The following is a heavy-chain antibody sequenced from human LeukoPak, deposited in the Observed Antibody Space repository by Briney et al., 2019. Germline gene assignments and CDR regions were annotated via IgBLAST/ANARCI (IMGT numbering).Heavy chain of an antibody. Sequence: GGSLRLSCAASGFTFSSYSMNWVRQAPGKGLEWVSSISSSSSYIYYADSVKGRFTISRDNAKNSLYLQMNSLRAEDTAVYYCARDLGGVGYYFDYWGQGTLVTVSS. CDR2: ISSSSSYI. CDR3: ARDLGGVGYYFDY. J-gene: IGHJ4*02. V-gene: IGHV3-21*01. CDR1: GFTFSSYS. D-gene: IGHD3-16*01.